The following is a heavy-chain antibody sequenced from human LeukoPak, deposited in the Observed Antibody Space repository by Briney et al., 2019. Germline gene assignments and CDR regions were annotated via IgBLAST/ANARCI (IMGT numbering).Heavy chain of an antibody. Sequence: AGGSLRLSCAASGFTFSIYDMHWVRQAPGKGLEWVAFIRYDGSNKYYADSVKGRFTISRDNSKNTLYLQMNSLRAEDTAVYYCAKDSYRSSGPPEWGQGTLVTVSS. CDR3: AKDSYRSSGPPE. V-gene: IGHV3-30*02. CDR1: GFTFSIYD. J-gene: IGHJ4*02. D-gene: IGHD6-19*01. CDR2: IRYDGSNK.